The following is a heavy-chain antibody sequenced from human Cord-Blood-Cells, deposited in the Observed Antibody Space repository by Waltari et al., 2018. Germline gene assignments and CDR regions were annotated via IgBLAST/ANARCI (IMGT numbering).Heavy chain of an antibody. V-gene: IGHV5-51*01. Sequence: EVQLVQSGAEVKKPGESLKISCKGSGYSFTSYWIGWVRQMPGKGLEWMGTTYPGDSDTRFSPSFQGQVTISADKSISTAYLQWSSLKASDTAMYYCARRPIYYDSSGYYFDYWGQGTLVTVSS. D-gene: IGHD3-22*01. CDR2: TYPGDSDT. CDR1: GYSFTSYW. J-gene: IGHJ4*02. CDR3: ARRPIYYDSSGYYFDY.